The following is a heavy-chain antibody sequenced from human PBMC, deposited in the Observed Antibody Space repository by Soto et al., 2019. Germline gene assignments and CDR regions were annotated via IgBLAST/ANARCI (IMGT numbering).Heavy chain of an antibody. CDR2: INEIGST. J-gene: IGHJ4*02. Sequence: QVQLQQWGAGLVKPSETLSLSCAVYGQSFSGHSWAWIRQPPGKGLEWIGEINEIGSTYYNPSLKSRVPISTATSKNQFSLKLSSVSAADTAAYFCARGSGIVALPGELEDVKYDYWGQGTLVNVSS. CDR1: GQSFSGHS. D-gene: IGHD1-1*01. CDR3: ARGSGIVALPGELEDVKYDY. V-gene: IGHV4-34*01.